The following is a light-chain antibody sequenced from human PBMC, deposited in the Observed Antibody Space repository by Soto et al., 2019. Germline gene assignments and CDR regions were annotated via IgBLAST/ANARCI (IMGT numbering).Light chain of an antibody. V-gene: IGLV2-8*01. CDR2: EVS. CDR1: SSNIGSNY. CDR3: SSYAGSNNPLV. J-gene: IGLJ1*01. Sequence: QSALTQPPSASGTPGQRVNISCSGSSSNIGSNYVYWYQQHPGKAPKLMIYEVSKRPSGVPDRFSGSKSGNTASLTVSGLQAEDEADYYCSSYAGSNNPLVFGTGTKLTVL.